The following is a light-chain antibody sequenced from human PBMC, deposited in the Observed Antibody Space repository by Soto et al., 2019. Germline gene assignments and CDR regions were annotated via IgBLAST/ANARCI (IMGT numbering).Light chain of an antibody. Sequence: QSALTQPASASGSPGQSVTISCTGTSSDVGGYNYVSWYQQHPGKAPKLMIYDVSNRPSGVADRFSGSKSGNTASLTVSGLQAENEAEAYYNSSSSASGNKLVFGTGTKLTVL. CDR3: SSSASGNKLV. V-gene: IGLV2-8*01. CDR2: DVS. J-gene: IGLJ1*01. CDR1: SSDVGGYNY.